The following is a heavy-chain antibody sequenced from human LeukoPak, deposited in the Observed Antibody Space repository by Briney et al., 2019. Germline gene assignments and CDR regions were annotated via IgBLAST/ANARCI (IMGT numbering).Heavy chain of an antibody. V-gene: IGHV1-8*03. CDR3: ARSPHDYGDYAYWYFDL. D-gene: IGHD4-17*01. CDR2: MNPNSGNT. CDR1: GYTFTSYD. Sequence: ASVKVSCKASGYTFTSYDINWVRQATGQGLEWMGWMNPNSGNTGYAQKFQGRVTITRNTSISTAYMELSSLRSEDTAVYYCARSPHDYGDYAYWYFDLWGRGTLVTVSS. J-gene: IGHJ2*01.